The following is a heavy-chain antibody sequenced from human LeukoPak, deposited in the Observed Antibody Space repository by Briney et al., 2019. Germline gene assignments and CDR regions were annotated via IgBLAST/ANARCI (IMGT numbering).Heavy chain of an antibody. J-gene: IGHJ4*02. D-gene: IGHD6-13*01. Sequence: PGGSLRLSCAASGFTFSSYWMHWVRQAPGKGLEWIGEINHSGSTNYNPSLKSRVTISVDTSKNQFSLKLSSVTAADTAVYYCAMGIAAAGTDFDYWGQGTLVTVSS. V-gene: IGHV4-34*08. CDR2: INHSGST. CDR1: GFTFSSYW. CDR3: AMGIAAAGTDFDY.